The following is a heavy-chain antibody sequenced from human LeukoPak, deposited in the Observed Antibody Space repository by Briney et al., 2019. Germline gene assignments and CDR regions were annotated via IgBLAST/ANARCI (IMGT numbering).Heavy chain of an antibody. J-gene: IGHJ3*02. Sequence: SVKVSCKASGGTISSYAISWVRQAPGQGLEWMGGIIPIFGTANYAQKFQGRVTITADKSTSTAYMELSSLRSEDTAVYYCARENYDILTGNAFDIWGQGTMVTVSS. CDR2: IIPIFGTA. D-gene: IGHD3-9*01. V-gene: IGHV1-69*06. CDR1: GGTISSYA. CDR3: ARENYDILTGNAFDI.